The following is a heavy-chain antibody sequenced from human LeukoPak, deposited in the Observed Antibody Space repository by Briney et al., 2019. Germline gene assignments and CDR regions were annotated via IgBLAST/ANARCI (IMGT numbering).Heavy chain of an antibody. CDR1: GYTLTELS. CDR2: FDPEDGET. CDR3: ATTHKWGYYDSSGYWYY. V-gene: IGHV1-24*01. Sequence: AASVKVSCKVSGYTLTELSMHWVRQAPGKGLEWMGGFDPEDGETIYAQKFQGIVTMTEDTSTDTAYMELSSLRSEDTAVYYCATTHKWGYYDSSGYWYYWGQGTLVTVSS. D-gene: IGHD3-22*01. J-gene: IGHJ4*02.